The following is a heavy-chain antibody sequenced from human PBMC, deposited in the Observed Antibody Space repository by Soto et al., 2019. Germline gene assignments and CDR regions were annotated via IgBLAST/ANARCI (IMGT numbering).Heavy chain of an antibody. CDR1: GGAISRYG. Sequence: QVQLVQSGAEVKKPGSSVKVSCTASGGAISRYGMSWVRQAPGQGLEWMGGIIPIYGSPNYAQRFKGRVTVSADISTNTVYMTLSSLKSEDTAVFYCAGQPNDQEDYYNGMEVWGQGTPVTVSS. D-gene: IGHD2-8*01. J-gene: IGHJ6*02. CDR2: IIPIYGSP. V-gene: IGHV1-69*06. CDR3: AGQPNDQEDYYNGMEV.